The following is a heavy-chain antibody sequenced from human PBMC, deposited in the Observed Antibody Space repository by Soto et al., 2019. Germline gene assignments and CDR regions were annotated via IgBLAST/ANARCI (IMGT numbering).Heavy chain of an antibody. V-gene: IGHV3-30*04. D-gene: IGHD5-12*01. CDR2: VSYDGSNK. J-gene: IGHJ4*02. CDR3: ARGGGYDYSDNDY. CDR1: GFTFSSYA. Sequence: QVQLVESGGGVVQPGKSLRLSCAASGFTFSSYAMHWVRQAPGEGLEWVAVVSYDGSNKYYADSVKGRFTISRDNSKNTLYLQMNSLRTEDTAVYYCARGGGYDYSDNDYWGQGTLVSVSS.